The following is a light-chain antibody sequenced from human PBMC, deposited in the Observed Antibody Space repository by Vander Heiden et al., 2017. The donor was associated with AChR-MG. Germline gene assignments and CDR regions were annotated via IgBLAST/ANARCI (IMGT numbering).Light chain of an antibody. J-gene: IGKJ2*01. V-gene: IGKV3-15*01. CDR2: GAS. CDR1: QSVSSN. Sequence: EIVMTQSPATLSVYPGESATLSCRASQSVSSNLAWYQQKPGQAPRLLIYGASTRATGIPARFSGSGSGTEFTLTISSLQSEDFAVYYCQQYNNWPPYTFGQGTKLEIK. CDR3: QQYNNWPPYT.